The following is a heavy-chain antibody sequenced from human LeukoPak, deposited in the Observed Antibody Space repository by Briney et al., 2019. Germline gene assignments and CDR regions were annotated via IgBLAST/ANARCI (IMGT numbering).Heavy chain of an antibody. J-gene: IGHJ5*02. Sequence: PSETLSLTCAVSGGSISSSNWWSWVRQPPGKGLEWIGEIYHSGSTNYNPSLKSRVTMSVDTSKNQFSLKLSSVTAADTAVYYCARDHWLGELGNWFDPWGQGTLVTVSS. CDR1: GGSISSSNW. D-gene: IGHD3-10*01. CDR3: ARDHWLGELGNWFDP. CDR2: IYHSGST. V-gene: IGHV4-4*02.